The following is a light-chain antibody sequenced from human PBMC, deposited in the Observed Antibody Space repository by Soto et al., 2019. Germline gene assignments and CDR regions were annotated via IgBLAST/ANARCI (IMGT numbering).Light chain of an antibody. CDR1: QSIITW. J-gene: IGKJ1*01. V-gene: IGKV1-5*03. CDR2: RAS. CDR3: LQYDNYWT. Sequence: DIQMTQSPSTLSAFVGDRVSVTCRASQSIITWLAWYQQKPGQAPKLLIYRASSLQSGVPSRFSGSGSGTEFTLTISSLQTDDFATYYCLQYDNYWTFGQGTKVEIK.